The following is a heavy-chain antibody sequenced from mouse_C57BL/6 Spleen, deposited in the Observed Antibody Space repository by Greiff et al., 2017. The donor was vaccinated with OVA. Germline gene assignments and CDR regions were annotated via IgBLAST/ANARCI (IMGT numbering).Heavy chain of an antibody. J-gene: IGHJ3*01. V-gene: IGHV1-69*01. D-gene: IGHD4-1*01. CDR2: IDPSDSYT. CDR1: GYTFTSYW. Sequence: QVQLQQPGAELVMPGASVKLSCKASGYTFTSYWMHWVKQRPGQGLEWIGEIDPSDSYTNYNQKFKGKSTLTVDKSSSTAYMQLSSLTSEDSAVYYCASLTGVFAYWGQGTLVTVSA. CDR3: ASLTGVFAY.